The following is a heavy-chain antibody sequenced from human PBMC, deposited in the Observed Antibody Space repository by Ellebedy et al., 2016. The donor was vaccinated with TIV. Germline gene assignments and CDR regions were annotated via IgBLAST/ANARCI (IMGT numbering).Heavy chain of an antibody. CDR2: IYYTGST. CDR3: AREPYDILTGRGSNFDS. CDR1: GGSVSPYY. V-gene: IGHV4-59*02. J-gene: IGHJ4*02. Sequence: MPGGSLRLSCTVSGGSVSPYYWNWIRQPPGKGLEWIGYIYYTGSTKNNPSLKSRVTMSVDTSKNQFSLKLSPVTAADTAVYYCAREPYDILTGRGSNFDSWGQGTLVTVSS. D-gene: IGHD3-9*01.